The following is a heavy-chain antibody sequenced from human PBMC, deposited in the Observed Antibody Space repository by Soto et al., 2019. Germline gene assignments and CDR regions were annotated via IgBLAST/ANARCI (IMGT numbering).Heavy chain of an antibody. CDR1: AFTFSDYY. Sequence: QVQLVESGGGLVKPGGSLRLSCAASAFTFSDYYMSWIRQAPGKGLEWVSYISSSGDNIYYADSVKGRFTHSRDNAKNSLYLQMNNLRAEDTAVYYCARESRDVYNHVFDSWGQGTLVTVSS. V-gene: IGHV3-11*01. CDR3: ARESRDVYNHVFDS. CDR2: ISSSGDNI. D-gene: IGHD1-1*01. J-gene: IGHJ4*02.